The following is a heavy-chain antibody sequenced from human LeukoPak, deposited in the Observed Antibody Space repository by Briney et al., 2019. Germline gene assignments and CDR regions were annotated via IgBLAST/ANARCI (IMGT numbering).Heavy chain of an antibody. J-gene: IGHJ5*02. CDR2: ISSSSSYI. Sequence: GGSLRLSCAASGFTFSSYSMNWVRQAPGKGLEWVSSISSSSSYIYYADSVKGRFTISRDNAKNSLYLQMNSLRAEDTAVYYCATPLGCSGGSCLDPWGQGTLVTVSS. CDR1: GFTFSSYS. CDR3: ATPLGCSGGSCLDP. D-gene: IGHD2-15*01. V-gene: IGHV3-21*01.